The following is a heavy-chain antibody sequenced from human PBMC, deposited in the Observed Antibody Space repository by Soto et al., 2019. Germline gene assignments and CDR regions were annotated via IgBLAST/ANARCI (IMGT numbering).Heavy chain of an antibody. D-gene: IGHD2-2*03. J-gene: IGHJ6*03. CDR2: IYYSGST. V-gene: IGHV4-59*08. CDR1: GGSISSYY. Sequence: SETLSLTCTVSGGSISSYYWSWIRQPPGKGLEWIGYIYYSGSTNYNPSLKSRVTISVDTSKNQFSLKLSSVTAADTAVYYCARQGHHLGFYSYNRDVGGKGTRVTFS. CDR3: ARQGHHLGFYSYNRDV.